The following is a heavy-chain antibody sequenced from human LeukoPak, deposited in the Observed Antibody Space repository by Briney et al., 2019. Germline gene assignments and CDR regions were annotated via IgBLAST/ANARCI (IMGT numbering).Heavy chain of an antibody. J-gene: IGHJ4*02. D-gene: IGHD6-6*01. CDR3: ARIGYSSSSLDF. CDR2: IKQDGSTK. V-gene: IGHV3-7*01. CDR1: GFTFSNYW. Sequence: PGGSLRLSCAASGFTFSNYWMTWVRQAPGRGLGGVANIKQDGSTKYYVDSLKGRLTISRDNDKNSLYLQMDSLRVEDTAIYYCARIGYSSSSLDFWGQGTLVTVSS.